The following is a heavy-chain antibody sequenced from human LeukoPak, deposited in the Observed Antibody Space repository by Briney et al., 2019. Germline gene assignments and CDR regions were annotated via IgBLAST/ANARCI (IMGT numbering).Heavy chain of an antibody. Sequence: GGSLRLSCAASGFTFHDYAIHWVRQAPGRGVEWVSLISRDADATYYADSVEGRFTVARDNTKNSIYLQMNSLRTEDTALYFCAKRGSAWYYFDSWGQGTLVTVSS. CDR3: AKRGSAWYYFDS. D-gene: IGHD6-19*01. CDR1: GFTFHDYA. J-gene: IGHJ4*02. V-gene: IGHV3-43*02. CDR2: ISRDADAT.